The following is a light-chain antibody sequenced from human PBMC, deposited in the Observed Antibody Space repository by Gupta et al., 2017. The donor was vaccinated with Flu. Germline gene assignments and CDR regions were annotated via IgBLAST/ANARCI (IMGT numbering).Light chain of an antibody. CDR2: EDD. J-gene: IGLJ2*01. V-gene: IGLV6-57*01. CDR3: QSYEV. Sequence: NFMLTQPHSVSGSAGKTVTISCTRSSGSIGINYVQWYQQRPGTSPKNVIYEDDQRPSGVPDRFSGSIDRSSNSASLTISGLKTEDEADYYCQSYEVFGGGTKLTVL. CDR1: SGSIGINY.